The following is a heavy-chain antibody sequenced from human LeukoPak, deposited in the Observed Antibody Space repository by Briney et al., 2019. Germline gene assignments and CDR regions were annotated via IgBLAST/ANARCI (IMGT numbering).Heavy chain of an antibody. CDR1: GFTFSSYS. CDR2: ISSSRSYI. CDR3: ARGTATVTTFDY. Sequence: GGSLRLSCAASGFTFSSYSMNWVRQAPGKGLEWVSSISSSRSYIYYADSVKGRFTISRDNAKNSLYLQMNSLRAEDTAVYYCARGTATVTTFDYWGQGTLVTVSS. V-gene: IGHV3-21*01. J-gene: IGHJ4*02. D-gene: IGHD4-11*01.